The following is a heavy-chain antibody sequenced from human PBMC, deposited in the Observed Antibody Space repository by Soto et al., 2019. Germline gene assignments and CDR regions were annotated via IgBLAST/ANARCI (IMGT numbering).Heavy chain of an antibody. CDR2: IVGSGSQI. CDR3: AKRYCTTTSCVREVDY. Sequence: GGSLRLSCAVSGFTLSTFAMTWVRQAPGKGLECVSGIVGSGSQIHYADSVKGRFTISKDNSKNTLYLQMDSLRAVDTAIYYCAKRYCTTTSCVREVDYWGQGT. J-gene: IGHJ4*02. V-gene: IGHV3-23*01. CDR1: GFTLSTFA. D-gene: IGHD2-2*01.